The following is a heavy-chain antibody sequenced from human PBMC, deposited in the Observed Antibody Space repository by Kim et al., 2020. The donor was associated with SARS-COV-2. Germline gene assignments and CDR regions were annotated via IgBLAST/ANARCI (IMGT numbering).Heavy chain of an antibody. D-gene: IGHD4-17*01. V-gene: IGHV3-9*01. CDR3: AKDITITVTTLGAFDI. J-gene: IGHJ3*02. Sequence: SVTCRLTISRDNAKNSLYLQMNSLRAEDTALYYCAKDITITVTTLGAFDIWGQGTMVTVSS.